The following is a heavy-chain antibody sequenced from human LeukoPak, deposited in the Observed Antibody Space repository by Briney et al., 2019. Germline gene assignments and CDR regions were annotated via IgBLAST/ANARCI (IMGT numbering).Heavy chain of an antibody. J-gene: IGHJ3*02. CDR1: GFTFSSYW. D-gene: IGHD4-17*01. Sequence: GGSLRLSCAASGFTFSSYWMSWVRQAPGKGLEWVANIKQDGSEKYYVDSVKGRFTISRDNAKNSLYLQMNSLRAGDTAVYYCARDGNDYGDYGDAFDIWGQGTMVTVSS. V-gene: IGHV3-7*03. CDR2: IKQDGSEK. CDR3: ARDGNDYGDYGDAFDI.